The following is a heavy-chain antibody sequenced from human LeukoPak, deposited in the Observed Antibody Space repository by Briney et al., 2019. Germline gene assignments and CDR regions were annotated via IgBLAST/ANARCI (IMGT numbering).Heavy chain of an antibody. CDR1: GFTFSSYG. J-gene: IGHJ6*02. CDR2: ISYDGSNK. D-gene: IGHD3-10*01. Sequence: PGGSLRLSCAASGFTFSSYGMHWVRQVPGKGLEWVAVISYDGSNKYYADSVKGRFTISRDNSKNTLYLQMNSLRAEDTAVYYCAKDRGSYGSGSYRKYYYYGMDVWGQGTTVTVSS. CDR3: AKDRGSYGSGSYRKYYYYGMDV. V-gene: IGHV3-30*18.